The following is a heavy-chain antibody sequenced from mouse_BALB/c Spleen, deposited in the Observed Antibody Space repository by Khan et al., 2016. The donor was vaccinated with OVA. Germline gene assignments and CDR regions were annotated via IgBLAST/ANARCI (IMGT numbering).Heavy chain of an antibody. J-gene: IGHJ3*01. Sequence: VQLKESGPELMKPGASVKISCKASGYSFTSYYIHWVMESHGKSLEWIGYIDPFSGDTTYNQKFKGKATLTVDKSSSTAYILLSNLTSEDSAVYYCTRHVYVAWFTYWGQGTLVTVSA. D-gene: IGHD2-2*01. CDR1: GYSFTSYY. V-gene: IGHV1S135*01. CDR2: IDPFSGDT. CDR3: TRHVYVAWFTY.